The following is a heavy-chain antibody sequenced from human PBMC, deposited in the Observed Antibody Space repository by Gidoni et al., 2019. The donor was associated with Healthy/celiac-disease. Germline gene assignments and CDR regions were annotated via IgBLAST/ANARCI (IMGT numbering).Heavy chain of an antibody. D-gene: IGHD6-13*01. CDR1: GFTFGDYA. CDR3: TRGSSWLHDAFDI. J-gene: IGHJ3*02. Sequence: EVQLVESGGGLVQPGRSLRLSCTASGFTFGDYAMSWVRQAPGKGLEWVGFIRSKAYGGTTEYAASVKGRFTISRDDSKSIAYLQMNSLKTEDTAVYYCTRGSSWLHDAFDIWGQGTMVTVSS. CDR2: IRSKAYGGTT. V-gene: IGHV3-49*04.